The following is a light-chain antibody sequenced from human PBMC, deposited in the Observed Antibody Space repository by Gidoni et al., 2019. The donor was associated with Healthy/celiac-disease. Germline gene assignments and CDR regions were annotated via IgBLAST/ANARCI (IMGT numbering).Light chain of an antibody. V-gene: IGLV3-19*01. Sequence: SSELTQDPAVSVALGQTVRITCQGDRLRSYYASWYQQKPGQAPVLVIYGKNNRPSGIPDRFSGSSSGNTASLTLTGAQAEDEADYYCNSRDSSGNHVVFGGGTKLTVL. CDR1: RLRSYY. J-gene: IGLJ2*01. CDR3: NSRDSSGNHVV. CDR2: GKN.